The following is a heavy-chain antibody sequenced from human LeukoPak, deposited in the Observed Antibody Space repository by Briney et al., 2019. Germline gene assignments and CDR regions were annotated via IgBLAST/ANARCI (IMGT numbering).Heavy chain of an antibody. D-gene: IGHD2-21*02. CDR3: AKGYIVVVTGAFDI. V-gene: IGHV3-30*18. CDR1: GFTFSSYG. Sequence: GGSLRLSCAASGFTFSSYGMHWVRQAPGKGLEWVAVIAYDGTNNNYADSVKGRFTISRDNSKNTLYLQMNSLRAEDTAVYYCAKGYIVVVTGAFDIWGQGTMVTVSS. J-gene: IGHJ3*02. CDR2: IAYDGTNN.